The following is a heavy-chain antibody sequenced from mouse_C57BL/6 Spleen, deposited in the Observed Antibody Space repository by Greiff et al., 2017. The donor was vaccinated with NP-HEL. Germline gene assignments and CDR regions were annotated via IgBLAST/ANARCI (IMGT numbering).Heavy chain of an antibody. Sequence: EVKLQESGPGLVKPSQSLSLTCSVTGYSITSGYYWNWIRQFPGNKLEWMGYISYDGSNNYNPSLKNRISITRDTSKNQFFLKLNSVTTEDTATYYCARIYDGGFFAYWGQGTLVTVSA. CDR1: GYSITSGYY. D-gene: IGHD2-3*01. CDR3: ARIYDGGFFAY. CDR2: ISYDGSN. J-gene: IGHJ3*01. V-gene: IGHV3-6*01.